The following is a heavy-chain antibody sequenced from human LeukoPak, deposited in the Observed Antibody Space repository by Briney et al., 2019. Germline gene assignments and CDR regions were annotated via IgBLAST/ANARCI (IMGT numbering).Heavy chain of an antibody. D-gene: IGHD6-13*01. J-gene: IGHJ4*02. Sequence: GGSLRLSCAASGFTFSSYAMHWVRQAPGKGLEWVAVISYDRSNKYYADSVKGRFTISRDNSKNTLYLQMNSLRAEDTAVYYCAREKQQLVSFDYWGQGTLVTVSS. V-gene: IGHV3-30-3*01. CDR2: ISYDRSNK. CDR3: AREKQQLVSFDY. CDR1: GFTFSSYA.